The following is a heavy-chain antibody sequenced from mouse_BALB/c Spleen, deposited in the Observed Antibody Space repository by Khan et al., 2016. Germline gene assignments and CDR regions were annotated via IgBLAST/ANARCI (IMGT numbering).Heavy chain of an antibody. CDR2: INPHTGYT. V-gene: IGHV1-7*01. CDR3: ARGDY. J-gene: IGHJ2*01. Sequence: QVQLKESGTELAKPGASVKMSCKASGYTFTSYWMHWVKQRPGQGLEWIGYINPHTGYTDYNQKFKDKATLTADKSSSTAYMQLSSLTSEDSAVYYCARGDYWGQGTTLTVSP. CDR1: GYTFTSYW.